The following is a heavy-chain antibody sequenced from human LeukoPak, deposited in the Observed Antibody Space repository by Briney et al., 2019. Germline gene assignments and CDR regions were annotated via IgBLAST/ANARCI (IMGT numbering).Heavy chain of an antibody. CDR1: GFTFSSYA. CDR3: VKGILRYFDSDAFDI. D-gene: IGHD3-9*01. V-gene: IGHV3-64D*06. J-gene: IGHJ3*02. Sequence: PGGSLRLSCSASGFTFSSYAMHWVRQAPGKGLEYVSAISGNGGSTYYADSVKGRFTISRDNSKNTLYLQMSSLRAEDTAVYYCVKGILRYFDSDAFDIWGQGTMVTVSS. CDR2: ISGNGGST.